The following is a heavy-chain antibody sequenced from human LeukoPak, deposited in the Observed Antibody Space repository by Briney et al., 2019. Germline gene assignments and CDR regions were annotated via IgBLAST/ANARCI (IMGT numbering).Heavy chain of an antibody. CDR1: GFTFSGYA. V-gene: IGHV3-23*01. CDR3: AKDRNYDFTVDAFDI. CDR2: ISGSGGTT. Sequence: GGSLRLSCAASGFTFSGYAMTWVRQAPGKGLEWVSGISGSGGTTYYADSVKGRFTISRDNSKNTLHLQMNSLRAEDTAVYYCAKDRNYDFTVDAFDIWGQGTMVTVSS. J-gene: IGHJ3*02. D-gene: IGHD3-3*01.